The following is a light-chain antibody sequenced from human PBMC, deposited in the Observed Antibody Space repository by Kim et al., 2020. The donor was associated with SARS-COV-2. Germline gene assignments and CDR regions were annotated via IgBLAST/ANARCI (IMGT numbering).Light chain of an antibody. CDR2: AAS. CDR1: QDISRS. V-gene: IGKV1-27*01. Sequence: AVVGDRVTITGRASQDISRSLAWYQQRAGKVPNLLIYAASTLQSGLPSRFRGSGSGTEFTLTISSLRPGDVATYYCQKYNRAPWAIGPGTRVEIK. J-gene: IGKJ1*01. CDR3: QKYNRAPWA.